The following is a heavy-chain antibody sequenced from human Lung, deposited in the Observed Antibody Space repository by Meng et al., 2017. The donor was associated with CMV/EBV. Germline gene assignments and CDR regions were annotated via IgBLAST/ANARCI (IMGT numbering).Heavy chain of an antibody. Sequence: VERQESGPGLGKPSGTLSLTCAVSGGSISSSNWWSWVRQPPWKGLEWIGEIYHSGSTNYNPSLKSRVTISVDKSKNQFSLKLSSVTAADTAVYYCASFPPPGKQWLVTDYWGQGTLVTVSS. J-gene: IGHJ4*02. V-gene: IGHV4-4*02. D-gene: IGHD6-19*01. CDR3: ASFPPPGKQWLVTDY. CDR1: GGSISSSNW. CDR2: IYHSGST.